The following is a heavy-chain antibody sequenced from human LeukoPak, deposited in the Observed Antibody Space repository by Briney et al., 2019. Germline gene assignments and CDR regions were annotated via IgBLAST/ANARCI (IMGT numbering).Heavy chain of an antibody. V-gene: IGHV3-21*01. CDR1: GFTFSSYS. CDR3: ARDRESYCTGGSCYSTGDY. CDR2: ISSSSSYI. J-gene: IGHJ4*02. D-gene: IGHD2-15*01. Sequence: GGSLRLSCAASGFTFSSYSMNWVRQAPGKGLEWVSSISSSSSYIYYADSVKGRFTMSRDNAKNSLYLQMNSLRAEDTAVYYCARDRESYCTGGSCYSTGDYWGQGTLVTVSS.